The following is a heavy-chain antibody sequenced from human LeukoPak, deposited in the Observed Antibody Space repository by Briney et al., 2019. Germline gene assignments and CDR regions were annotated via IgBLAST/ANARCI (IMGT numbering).Heavy chain of an antibody. CDR3: ARVPDYYYYGMDV. J-gene: IGHJ6*02. Sequence: SETLSLTCAVSGGSISSGGYSWGWIRQPPGKGLEWIGYIYHSGSTYYNPSLKSRVTISVDRSKNQFSLKLSSVTAADTAVYYCARVPDYYYYGMDVWGQGTTVTVSS. CDR2: IYHSGST. V-gene: IGHV4-30-2*01. CDR1: GGSISSGGYS.